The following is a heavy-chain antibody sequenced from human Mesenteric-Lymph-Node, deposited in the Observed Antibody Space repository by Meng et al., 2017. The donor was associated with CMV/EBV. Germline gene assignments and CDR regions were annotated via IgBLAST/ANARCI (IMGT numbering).Heavy chain of an antibody. CDR3: ATTLSGSGSYTNYDN. V-gene: IGHV4-39*07. CDR1: GGPISSSSYY. CDR2: IYYSGST. D-gene: IGHD3-10*01. J-gene: IGHJ4*02. Sequence: SETLSLTCTVSGGPISSSSYYWGWIRQPPEKGLEWIGSIYYSGSTNSNPSLKSRVTISVDTSKNQFSLTLRSVTAADTAVYYCATTLSGSGSYTNYDNWGQGTLVTVSS.